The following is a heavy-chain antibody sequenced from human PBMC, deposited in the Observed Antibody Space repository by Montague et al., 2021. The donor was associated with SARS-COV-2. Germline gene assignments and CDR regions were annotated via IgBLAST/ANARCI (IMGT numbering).Heavy chain of an antibody. V-gene: IGHV4-31*03. CDR2: IYYSGST. D-gene: IGHD3-22*01. Sequence: TLSLTCTVSGGSISSGGYYWSWIRQPPGKGLEWIGYIYYSGSTYYNPSLKSRVTISVDTSKNQFSLKLSSVTAADTAVYYCARATRTIVVLNWFDRWGERTRSPSPQ. J-gene: IGHJ5*02. CDR3: ARATRTIVVLNWFDR. CDR1: GGSISSGGYY.